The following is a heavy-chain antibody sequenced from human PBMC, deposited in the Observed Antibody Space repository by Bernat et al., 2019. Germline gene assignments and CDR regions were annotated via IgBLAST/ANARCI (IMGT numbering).Heavy chain of an antibody. CDR1: GFTFSDYY. CDR2: ISSTSSYT. Sequence: QVQLVESGGGLVKPGGSLRLSCAASGFTFSDYYMSWIRQAPGKGLEWVSYISSTSSYTNYADSVKGRFTISRDNAKNSLYLQMNSLRAEDTAVYYWARGTSTSAPYMDVWGKGTTVTVSS. J-gene: IGHJ6*03. CDR3: ARGTSTSAPYMDV. V-gene: IGHV3-11*05.